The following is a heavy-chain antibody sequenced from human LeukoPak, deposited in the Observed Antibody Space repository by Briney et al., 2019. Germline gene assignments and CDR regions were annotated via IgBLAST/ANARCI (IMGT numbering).Heavy chain of an antibody. V-gene: IGHV4-34*01. J-gene: IGHJ4*02. CDR3: ARGNMAARPRLLDY. CDR2: INHSGST. D-gene: IGHD6-6*01. Sequence: KPSETLSLTCAVYGGSFSGYYWSWIRQSPGKGLEWIGEINHSGSTNYNPSLKSRVTISVDTSKNQFSLKLSSVTAADTAVYYCARGNMAARPRLLDYWGQGTLVTVSS. CDR1: GGSFSGYY.